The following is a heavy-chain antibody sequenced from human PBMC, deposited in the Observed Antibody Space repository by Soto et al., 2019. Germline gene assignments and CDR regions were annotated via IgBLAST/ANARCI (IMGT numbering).Heavy chain of an antibody. CDR3: VGGDYAGAGTFYLTDH. V-gene: IGHV3-74*01. Sequence: EVQLVESGGGLVQPGGSLRLSCTASGLTFNNYWMHWFRQAPGKGPVWVSRINGDGRTTTYADSVRGRFTISRDNAKNTVYLQMNSLRAEDTAVYYCVGGDYAGAGTFYLTDHWGQGSLVTVSS. J-gene: IGHJ4*02. CDR2: INGDGRTT. CDR1: GLTFNNYW. D-gene: IGHD3-10*01.